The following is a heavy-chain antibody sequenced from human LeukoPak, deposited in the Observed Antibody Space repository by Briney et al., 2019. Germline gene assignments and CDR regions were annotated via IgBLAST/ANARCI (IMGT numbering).Heavy chain of an antibody. J-gene: IGHJ4*02. CDR1: GFTFSSYG. CDR2: ISGSDDST. V-gene: IGHV3-23*01. D-gene: IGHD3-22*01. CDR3: AKELLLTGSSGYYSHTRADY. Sequence: PGGSLRLSCTASGFTFSSYGMSWVRQAPGKGLEWVSAISGSDDSTYYTDSVKGRFTISRDNSKNTLYLQMNSLRAEDTAVYYCAKELLLTGSSGYYSHTRADYWGQGALVTVSS.